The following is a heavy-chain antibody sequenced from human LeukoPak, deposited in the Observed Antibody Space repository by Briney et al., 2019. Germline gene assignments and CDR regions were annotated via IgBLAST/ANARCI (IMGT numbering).Heavy chain of an antibody. J-gene: IGHJ6*02. V-gene: IGHV3-74*01. CDR2: INSDGSST. Sequence: PGGSLRLSCAASGFTFSSYWMHWVRQAPGKGLVWVSRINSDGSSTSYADSVKGRFTISRDNAKNTLYLQMNSLRAEDTAVYYCARDIIAVAGRSYYYYGVDVWGQGTTVTVSS. CDR1: GFTFSSYW. CDR3: ARDIIAVAGRSYYYYGVDV. D-gene: IGHD6-19*01.